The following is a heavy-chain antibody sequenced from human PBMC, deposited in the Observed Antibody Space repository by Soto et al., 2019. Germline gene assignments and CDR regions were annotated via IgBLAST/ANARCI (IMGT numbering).Heavy chain of an antibody. J-gene: IGHJ6*02. D-gene: IGHD5-18*01. CDR1: GFTFDDYA. V-gene: IGHV3-9*01. CDR2: ISWNSGSI. Sequence: HPGGSLRLSCAASGFTFDDYAMHWVRQAPGKGLEWVSGISWNSGSIGYADSVEGRFTISRDNAKNSLYLQMNSLRAEDTAVYYCARDGTYPGRYSYGYGVVHYYGMDVWGQGTTVTVSS. CDR3: ARDGTYPGRYSYGYGVVHYYGMDV.